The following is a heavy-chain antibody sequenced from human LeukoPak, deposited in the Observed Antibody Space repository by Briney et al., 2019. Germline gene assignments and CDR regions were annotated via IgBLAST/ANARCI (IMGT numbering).Heavy chain of an antibody. CDR3: ARDLAVLGVVFTSYMDV. CDR1: GYSFITHG. V-gene: IGHV1-18*01. J-gene: IGHJ6*03. Sequence: ASVKVSCKASGYSFITHGITWVRQAPGQGLQWVGWISTHTGNAHYAQRLQDRVTLSKDTATTTAYLEVRNLRSDDTAVYYCARDLAVLGVVFTSYMDVWGKGTPVIVSS. CDR2: ISTHTGNA. D-gene: IGHD3-3*01.